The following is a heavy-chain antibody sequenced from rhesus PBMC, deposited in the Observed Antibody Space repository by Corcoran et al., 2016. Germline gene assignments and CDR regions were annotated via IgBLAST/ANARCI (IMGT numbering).Heavy chain of an antibody. D-gene: IGHD6-19*01. CDR3: ATIQAADKFNY. CDR2: DEPEDGEG. Sequence: EVQLVQSGAEVKTPGASVKISCKASGYTFTYYYLHWGRQAPGKGLEWMGSDEPEDGEGIQAQKLQNRVTITADTSTDTDDMERSSLRSEDTAVYYCATIQAADKFNYWGQGVLVTVSS. V-gene: IGHV1-111*02. CDR1: GYTFTYYY. J-gene: IGHJ4*01.